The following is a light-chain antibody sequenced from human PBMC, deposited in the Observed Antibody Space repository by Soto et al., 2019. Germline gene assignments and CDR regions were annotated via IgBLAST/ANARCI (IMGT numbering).Light chain of an antibody. J-gene: IGKJ5*01. CDR2: GAS. Sequence: ETVMTQSPATLSVSPGERATLSCRASQSVSSNVAWYQQKPGQAPRLLIYGASTRATGIPDRFSGSGSGTKFTLIISSLQSEDFAVYCCQQYNNWTPVTFGQGTQLEIK. CDR1: QSVSSN. V-gene: IGKV3-15*01. CDR3: QQYNNWTPVT.